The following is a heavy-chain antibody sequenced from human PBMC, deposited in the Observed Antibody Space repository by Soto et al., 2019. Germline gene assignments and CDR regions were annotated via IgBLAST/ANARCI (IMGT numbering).Heavy chain of an antibody. V-gene: IGHV4-61*08. J-gene: IGHJ6*02. Sequence: SETLSLTCAVSGESVISSGFYWTWIRQPPGKPLEWIGYVYSTGTTNYSPSLKSRVDMSVDTSENQFSLKLRSVTAADAAVYFCARVSKLVAPKDGRRAYFFAMDVWGHGTTVTVSS. CDR1: GESVISSGFY. D-gene: IGHD6-6*01. CDR2: VYSTGTT. CDR3: ARVSKLVAPKDGRRAYFFAMDV.